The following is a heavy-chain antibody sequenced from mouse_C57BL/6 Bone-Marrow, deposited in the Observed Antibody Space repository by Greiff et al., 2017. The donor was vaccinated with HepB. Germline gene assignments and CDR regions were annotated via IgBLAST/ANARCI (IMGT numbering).Heavy chain of an antibody. D-gene: IGHD2-4*01. Sequence: VQLKESGPGLVKPSQSLSLTCSVTGYSITSGYYWNWIRQFPGNKLEWMGYISYDGSNNYNPSLKNRISITRDTSTNQFFLKLNSVTTEDTATYYCAREGGYDYDVDPRAMDYWGQGTSVTVSS. CDR3: AREGGYDYDVDPRAMDY. J-gene: IGHJ4*01. V-gene: IGHV3-6*01. CDR1: GYSITSGYY. CDR2: ISYDGSN.